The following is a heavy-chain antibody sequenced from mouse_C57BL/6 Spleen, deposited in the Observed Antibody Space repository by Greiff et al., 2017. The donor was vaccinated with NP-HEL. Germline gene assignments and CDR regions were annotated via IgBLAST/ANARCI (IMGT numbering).Heavy chain of an antibody. CDR2: IDPEDGDT. D-gene: IGHD1-1*01. J-gene: IGHJ3*01. CDR3: TLGYGSSYEGFAY. Sequence: EVKLVESGAELVRPGASVKLSCTASGFNIKDYYMHWVKQRPEQGLEWIGRIDPEDGDTEYAPKFQGKATMTADTSSNTAYLQLSSLTSEDTAVYYCTLGYGSSYEGFAYWGQGTLVTVSA. CDR1: GFNIKDYY. V-gene: IGHV14-1*01.